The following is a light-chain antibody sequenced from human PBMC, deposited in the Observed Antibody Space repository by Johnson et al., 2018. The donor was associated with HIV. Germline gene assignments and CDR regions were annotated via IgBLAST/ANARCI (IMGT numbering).Light chain of an antibody. CDR3: GTWDSSLNAYV. V-gene: IGLV1-51*02. CDR2: ENN. CDR1: SSNIGNNY. J-gene: IGLJ1*01. Sequence: ELTQPPSVSAAPGQKVTIPCSGSSSNIGNNYVSWYQHLPGTAPKLLIYENNKRPSGIPDRFSGSKSGTSATLDITGLQTGDEADYYCGTWDSSLNAYVFGAATKVAVL.